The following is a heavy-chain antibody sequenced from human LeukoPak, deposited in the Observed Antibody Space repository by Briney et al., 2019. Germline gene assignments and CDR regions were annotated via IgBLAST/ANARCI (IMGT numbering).Heavy chain of an antibody. Sequence: GGSLRLSCATSGFHSRTYWMSWVRQAPGKGLEWVANIKQDGREKNYVDSVKGRFTISRDNAKNSLYLEMNSLRAEDTAVYYCYCAVEDYWGQGTLVTVSS. J-gene: IGHJ4*02. V-gene: IGHV3-7*01. CDR2: IKQDGREK. CDR3: YCAVEDY. D-gene: IGHD2-15*01. CDR1: GFHSRTYW.